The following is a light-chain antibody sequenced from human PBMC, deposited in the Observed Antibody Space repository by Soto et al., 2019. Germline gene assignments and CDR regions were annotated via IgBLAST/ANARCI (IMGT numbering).Light chain of an antibody. CDR3: QQYGSAPAN. CDR1: QNIISSY. CDR2: GGG. V-gene: IGKV3-20*01. J-gene: IGKJ2*01. Sequence: EIVLTQSPGTLSLSPGDTATLSCRASQNIISSYVAWYQQRPGQTLRLLIFGGGSRAPGIPDRFRGRGSGRDFTLTISRLDPEDFAVYICQQYGSAPANFGQGTRLEI.